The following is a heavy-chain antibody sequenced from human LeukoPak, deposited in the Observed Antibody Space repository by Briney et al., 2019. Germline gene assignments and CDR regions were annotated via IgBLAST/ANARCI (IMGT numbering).Heavy chain of an antibody. D-gene: IGHD6-13*01. Sequence: GSSVKVSCKASVGTFSSYAISWVRQAPGQGLEWMGGIIPIFGTANYAQKFQGRVTITADESTSTAYMELSSLRSEDTAVYYCARGEAAEEKIYYYYYGMDVWGQGTTVTVSS. V-gene: IGHV1-69*01. CDR2: IIPIFGTA. CDR3: ARGEAAEEKIYYYYYGMDV. CDR1: VGTFSSYA. J-gene: IGHJ6*02.